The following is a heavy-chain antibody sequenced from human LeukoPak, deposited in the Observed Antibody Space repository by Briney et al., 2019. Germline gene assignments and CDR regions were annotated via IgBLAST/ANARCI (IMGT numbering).Heavy chain of an antibody. J-gene: IGHJ3*02. CDR2: IYTRGST. CDR3: ARGRSCSADICSGGDSFDI. V-gene: IGHV4-4*07. D-gene: IGHD2-15*01. Sequence: SETLSLTCTGSGGSISNYYGSWIRQPAGEGLEWIGLIYTRGSTNYNPYHTSRVTMSVDTSKNQFSLKLSPVTAADTAVYYCARGRSCSADICSGGDSFDIWGQGTMVSVSS. CDR1: GGSISNYY.